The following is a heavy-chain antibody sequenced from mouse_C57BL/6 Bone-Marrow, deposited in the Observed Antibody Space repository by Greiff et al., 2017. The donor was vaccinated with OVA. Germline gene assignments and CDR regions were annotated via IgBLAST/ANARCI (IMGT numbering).Heavy chain of an antibody. D-gene: IGHD1-1*01. CDR3: ARNYGSSCYYAMDY. V-gene: IGHV1-55*01. CDR2: IYPGSGST. Sequence: VQLQQPGAELVKPGASVKMSCKASGYTFTSYWITWVKQRPGQGLEWIGDIYPGSGSTNYNEKFKSKATLTVDTSSSTAYMQLSSLTSEVSAVYYCARNYGSSCYYAMDYWGQGTSVTVSS. J-gene: IGHJ4*01. CDR1: GYTFTSYW.